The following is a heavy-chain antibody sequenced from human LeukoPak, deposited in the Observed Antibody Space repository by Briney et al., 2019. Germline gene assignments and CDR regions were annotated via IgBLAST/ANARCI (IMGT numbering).Heavy chain of an antibody. J-gene: IGHJ4*02. CDR3: ARHAKAYGSSCDY. CDR2: IDPSDSYT. V-gene: IGHV5-10-1*01. CDR1: GYSFTTYW. D-gene: IGHD6-13*01. Sequence: NHGESLKISCKGSGYSFTTYWISWVRQMPGKGLEWMGRIDPSDSYTNYSPSFQGHVTISADKSFSTAYLQWTSLKASDTAIYYCARHAKAYGSSCDYWGQGTLVTVSS.